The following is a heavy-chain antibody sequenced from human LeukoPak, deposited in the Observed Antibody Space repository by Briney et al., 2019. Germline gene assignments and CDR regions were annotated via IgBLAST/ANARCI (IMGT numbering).Heavy chain of an antibody. Sequence: PGRSLRLSCAASGFTFSTYALHWVRQAPGKGLEWVAVISYDDGSNKYYADSVKVRFTISRDNSKNTLYLQMNSLRTEDTAVYYCARESGGNTPYYFDYWGQGTLVTVSS. CDR1: GFTFSTYA. V-gene: IGHV3-30*04. J-gene: IGHJ4*02. CDR2: ISYDDGSNK. D-gene: IGHD2-2*02. CDR3: ARESGGNTPYYFDY.